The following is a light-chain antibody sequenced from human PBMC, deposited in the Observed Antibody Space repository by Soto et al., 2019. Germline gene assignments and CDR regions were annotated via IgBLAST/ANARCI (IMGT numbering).Light chain of an antibody. CDR1: QSVSGY. J-gene: IGKJ4*01. CDR2: DAS. CDR3: HHRSNLPT. Sequence: PGERATLSCRASQSVSGYLAWYQQKPGQAPRLLIYDASNRATGIPARFSGSGSGTDFRLTINSLEPEDVGVYYCHHRSNLPTFGGGTKVEIK. V-gene: IGKV3-11*01.